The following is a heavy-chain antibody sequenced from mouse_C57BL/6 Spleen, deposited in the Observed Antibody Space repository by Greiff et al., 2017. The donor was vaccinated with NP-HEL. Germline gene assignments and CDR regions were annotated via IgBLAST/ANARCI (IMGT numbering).Heavy chain of an antibody. CDR3: ARDNYGSSYGYFDV. CDR1: GFTFSDYY. J-gene: IGHJ1*03. CDR2: INYDGSST. D-gene: IGHD1-1*01. V-gene: IGHV5-16*01. Sequence: EVKLVESEGGLVQPGSSMKLSCTASGFTFSDYYMAWVRQVPEKGLEWVANINYDGSSTYYLDSLKSRFIISRDNAKNILYLQMSSLKSEDTATYYCARDNYGSSYGYFDVWGTGTTVTVSS.